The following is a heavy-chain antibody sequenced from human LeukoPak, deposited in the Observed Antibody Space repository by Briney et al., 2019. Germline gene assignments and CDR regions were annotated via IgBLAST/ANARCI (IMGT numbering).Heavy chain of an antibody. CDR3: AGGSYYVYYYSMDV. V-gene: IGHV4-34*01. CDR1: GGSFSGYY. Sequence: SETLSLTCAVYGGSFSGYYWSWIRQPPGKGLEWIGEINHSGSTNYNPSLKSRVTISVDTSKNQFSLKLSSVTAADTAVYYCAGGSYYVYYYSMDVWGQGTTVTVSS. CDR2: INHSGST. D-gene: IGHD1-26*01. J-gene: IGHJ6*02.